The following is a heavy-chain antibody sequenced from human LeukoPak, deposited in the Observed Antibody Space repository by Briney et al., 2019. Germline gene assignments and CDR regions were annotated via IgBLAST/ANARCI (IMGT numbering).Heavy chain of an antibody. CDR3: ARVFHDCGIDY. J-gene: IGHJ4*02. CDR1: GFTVSSNY. Sequence: GGSLRLSCAASGFTVSSNYMSWVRQAPGKGLEWVSVIYSGGSTYYADSVKGRFTISRDNSKNTLYLQMNSLRAEDTAVYYCARVFHDCGIDYWGQGTLVTVSS. CDR2: IYSGGST. V-gene: IGHV3-53*01. D-gene: IGHD2-21*02.